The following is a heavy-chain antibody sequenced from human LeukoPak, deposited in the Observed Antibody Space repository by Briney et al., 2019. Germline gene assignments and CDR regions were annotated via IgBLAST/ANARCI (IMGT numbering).Heavy chain of an antibody. V-gene: IGHV4-39*01. D-gene: IGHD3-16*01. Sequence: KPSETLSLTCTVSGGSISSSSYYWVWIPQPLGKGLEWFGSIYYSGSTYYNPSLKSRVTISVDTSNNQSSLKLSSVTAADTAVYYCARGGFMITFRRGSPGAFDIWGQGTMVTVSS. CDR1: GGSISSSSYY. CDR3: ARGGFMITFRRGSPGAFDI. CDR2: IYYSGST. J-gene: IGHJ3*02.